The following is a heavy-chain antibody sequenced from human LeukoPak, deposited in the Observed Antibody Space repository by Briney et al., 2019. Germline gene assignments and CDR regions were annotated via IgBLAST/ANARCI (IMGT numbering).Heavy chain of an antibody. V-gene: IGHV1-46*03. J-gene: IGHJ5*02. CDR2: INPSGGST. CDR3: ARERSAKYYDFWSGYPLGTNWFDP. Sequence: ASVKVSCKASGYTFTSYYMHWVRQAPGQGLEWMGIINPSGGSTSYAQKFQGRVTMTRDTSTSTVYMELSSLRSEDTAVYYCARERSAKYYDFWSGYPLGTNWFDPWGQGTLVTVSS. CDR1: GYTFTSYY. D-gene: IGHD3-3*01.